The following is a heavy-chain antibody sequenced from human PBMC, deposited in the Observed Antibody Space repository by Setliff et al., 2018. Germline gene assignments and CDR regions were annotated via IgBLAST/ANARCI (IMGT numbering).Heavy chain of an antibody. D-gene: IGHD3-16*01. CDR2: IWYDGSNK. Sequence: PGGSLRLSCAASGFTFSSYGMHWVRQAPGKGLEWVAVIWYDGSNKYYADSVKGRFTISRDNAKNFLYLQMNSLRAEDTAFYHCALFGDRDTFDTWGQGTMVTVSS. J-gene: IGHJ3*02. CDR1: GFTFSSYG. V-gene: IGHV3-33*03. CDR3: ALFGDRDTFDT.